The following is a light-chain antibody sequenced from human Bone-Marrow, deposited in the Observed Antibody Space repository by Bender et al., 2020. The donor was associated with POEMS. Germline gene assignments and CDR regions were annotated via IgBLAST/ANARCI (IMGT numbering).Light chain of an antibody. CDR3: AARDDRLIGPV. CDR2: QDS. J-gene: IGLJ3*02. V-gene: IGLV3-1*01. Sequence: SYELTQPPSVSVSPGQTASITCSGDKLGDKFVCWYPQKPGQSPVLVIYQDSKRPSGVPGRCSGPNSATSASLAVSGLQAEDDAKYYCAARDDRLIGPVFGGGTKLTVL. CDR1: KLGDKF.